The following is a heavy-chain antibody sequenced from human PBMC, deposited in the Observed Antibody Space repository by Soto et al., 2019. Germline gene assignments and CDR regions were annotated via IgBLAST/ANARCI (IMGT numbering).Heavy chain of an antibody. V-gene: IGHV2-5*02. D-gene: IGHD6-13*01. CDR1: GFSFSTSGVG. CDR2: IYWDDDK. J-gene: IGHJ4*02. Sequence: QITLRESGPPLVKPTQTLTLTCTFSGFSFSTSGVGVGWIRQPPGKALEWLAVIYWDDDKRYSPSLKSRLTITKDTSKNQVVLTMTNMDPVDTGTYYCVHRWLAAGYVDYWGQGTLVTVSS. CDR3: VHRWLAAGYVDY.